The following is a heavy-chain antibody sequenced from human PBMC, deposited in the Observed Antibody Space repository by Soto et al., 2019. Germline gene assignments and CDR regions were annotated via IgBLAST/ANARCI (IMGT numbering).Heavy chain of an antibody. Sequence: GGSLRLSCAASGFTFSYSYMSWIRQAPGKGLEWLSYISNSGDIIYYADSVNGRFTISRDNAKNSLYLQMNSLRVDDTAMYYCARGRIPYWGQGTLVTVSS. J-gene: IGHJ4*02. CDR1: GFTFSYSY. CDR2: ISNSGDII. D-gene: IGHD5-18*01. V-gene: IGHV3-11*01. CDR3: ARGRIPY.